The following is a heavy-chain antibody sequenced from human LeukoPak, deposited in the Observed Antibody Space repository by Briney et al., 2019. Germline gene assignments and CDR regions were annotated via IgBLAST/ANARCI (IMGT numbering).Heavy chain of an antibody. J-gene: IGHJ4*02. V-gene: IGHV3-23*01. CDR1: GFTFSSYA. Sequence: GGPLRLSCAASGFTFSSYAMSWVRQAPGTGLEWVSTISGSGDSTNYADSVKGRFTISRDNSKNTLYLQMNSLRAEDTATYYCAKGKGEIDYWGQGSLVTVSS. D-gene: IGHD3-10*01. CDR3: AKGKGEIDY. CDR2: ISGSGDST.